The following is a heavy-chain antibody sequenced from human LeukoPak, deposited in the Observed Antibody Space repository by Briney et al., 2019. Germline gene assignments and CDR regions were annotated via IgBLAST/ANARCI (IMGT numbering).Heavy chain of an antibody. D-gene: IGHD3-3*02. Sequence: PGGSLRLSCAGSGFTFSTYTLNWVRQAPGKGLEWVSYISSTSSTIYYADSVKGRFTISRDNAKNSLFLQMNSLRAEDTAMYYCARVGKLGALAYFMYVWGKGTTVTVSS. V-gene: IGHV3-48*01. CDR3: ARVGKLGALAYFMYV. CDR1: GFTFSTYT. CDR2: ISSTSSTI. J-gene: IGHJ6*03.